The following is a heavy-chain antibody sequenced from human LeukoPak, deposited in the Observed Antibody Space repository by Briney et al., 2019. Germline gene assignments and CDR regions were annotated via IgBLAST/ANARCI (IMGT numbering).Heavy chain of an antibody. CDR3: ARSRAYDYHFDN. Sequence: SETLSLTCTVSGGSITSYYWSWIRQPAGKGLEWIGRIYSSGRGGSTNYNPSLKSRATISVDTSKNQFSLKLTSVTAADTAVYYCARSRAYDYHFDNWGQGTLVTVSS. J-gene: IGHJ4*02. CDR1: GGSITSYY. D-gene: IGHD5-12*01. CDR2: IYSSGRGGST. V-gene: IGHV4-4*07.